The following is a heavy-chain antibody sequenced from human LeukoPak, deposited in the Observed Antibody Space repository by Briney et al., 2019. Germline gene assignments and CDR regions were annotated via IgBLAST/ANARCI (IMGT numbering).Heavy chain of an antibody. CDR1: GGSISSGGYY. J-gene: IGHJ2*01. D-gene: IGHD6-6*01. CDR3: ARDPSEYSSSGRYFDL. Sequence: PSETLSLTCTVSGGSISSGGYYWSWIRQPPGKGLEWIGYIYHSGSTYYNPSLKSRVTISVDRSKNQFSLKLSSVTAADTAVYYCARDPSEYSSSGRYFDLWGRGTLVTDSS. CDR2: IYHSGST. V-gene: IGHV4-30-2*01.